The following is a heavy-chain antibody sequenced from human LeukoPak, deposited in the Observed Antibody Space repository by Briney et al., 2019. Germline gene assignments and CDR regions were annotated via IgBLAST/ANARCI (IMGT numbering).Heavy chain of an antibody. J-gene: IGHJ3*02. CDR3: ARIQSAGTSDAFDI. CDR1: GYTFDTYG. V-gene: IGHV1-18*01. D-gene: IGHD3-10*01. CDR2: NSGYNGHT. Sequence: ASVKVSCKASGYTFDTYGISWVRQAPGQGLEWMGWNSGYNGHTKYAQKFHDRVTLTTDTSTSTAYMEMRSLRSDDTAVYYCARIQSAGTSDAFDIWGQGTMLTVS.